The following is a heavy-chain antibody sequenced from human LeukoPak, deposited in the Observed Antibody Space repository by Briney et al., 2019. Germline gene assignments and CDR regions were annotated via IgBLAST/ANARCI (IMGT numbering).Heavy chain of an antibody. CDR3: ARMGPHDYGDYFDY. V-gene: IGHV3-7*01. Sequence: GGSLGLSCAASGFTFSSYRMSWVRQAPGKGLEWVANIKQDGSQKYYVDSVKGRFTISRDNAKNSLYLQMNSLRAEDTAVYYCARMGPHDYGDYFDYWGQGTLVTVSS. J-gene: IGHJ4*02. D-gene: IGHD4-17*01. CDR1: GFTFSSYR. CDR2: IKQDGSQK.